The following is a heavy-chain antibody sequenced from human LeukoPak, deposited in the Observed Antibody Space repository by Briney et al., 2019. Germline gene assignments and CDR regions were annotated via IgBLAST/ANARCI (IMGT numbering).Heavy chain of an antibody. Sequence: GGSLRLSCAASGFTFSSYSMNWVRQAPGKGLEWVSSISSSSSYIYYADSVKGRFTISRDNAKNSLYLQMNSLRAEDTAVYYCARDQLKTGSYFDYWGQGTLVTVSS. CDR1: GFTFSSYS. V-gene: IGHV3-21*01. J-gene: IGHJ4*02. D-gene: IGHD3-10*01. CDR3: ARDQLKTGSYFDY. CDR2: ISSSSSYI.